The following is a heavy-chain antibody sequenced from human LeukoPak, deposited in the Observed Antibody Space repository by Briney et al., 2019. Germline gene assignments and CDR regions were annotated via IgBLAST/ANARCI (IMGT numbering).Heavy chain of an antibody. V-gene: IGHV3-7*01. CDR3: ARNTLPAYYYDSSGYLLDY. D-gene: IGHD3-22*01. Sequence: GGSLRLSCAASGFTFSSYWMSWVRQAPGKGLEWVANIKQDGSEKYYVDSVKGRFTISRDNAKNSLYLQMNSLRAEDTAVYYCARNTLPAYYYDSSGYLLDYWGQGTLVTVSS. CDR1: GFTFSSYW. J-gene: IGHJ4*02. CDR2: IKQDGSEK.